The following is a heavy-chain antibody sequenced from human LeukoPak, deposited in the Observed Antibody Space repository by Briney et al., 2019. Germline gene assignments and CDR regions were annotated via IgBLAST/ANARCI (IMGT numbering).Heavy chain of an antibody. Sequence: GGSLRLSCAASGFTVSSDYMSWVRQAPGKGLEWVSVIYSGGSTYCADSVKGRFAISRDNSKNTLYLQMNSLRAEDTAVYYCARDFNGYSYGFNYYYYGMDVWGQGTTVTVSS. J-gene: IGHJ6*02. CDR2: IYSGGST. CDR1: GFTVSSDY. V-gene: IGHV3-66*01. CDR3: ARDFNGYSYGFNYYYYGMDV. D-gene: IGHD5-18*01.